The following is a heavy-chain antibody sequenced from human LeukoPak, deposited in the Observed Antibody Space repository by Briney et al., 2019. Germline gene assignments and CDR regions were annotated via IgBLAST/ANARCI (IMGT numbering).Heavy chain of an antibody. V-gene: IGHV4-34*01. J-gene: IGHJ4*02. D-gene: IGHD6-6*01. CDR3: ARDTSSSSGNFDY. CDR2: INHSGST. Sequence: SETLSLTCAVYGGSFSGYYWSWIRQPPGKGLEWIGEINHSGSTNYNPSLKSRVTISVDTSKNQFSLKLSSVTAADTAVYYCARDTSSSSGNFDYWGQGTLVTVSS. CDR1: GGSFSGYY.